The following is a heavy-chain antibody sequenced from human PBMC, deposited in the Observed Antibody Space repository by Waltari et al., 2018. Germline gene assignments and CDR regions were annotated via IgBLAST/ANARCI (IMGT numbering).Heavy chain of an antibody. CDR1: GFRFSTYA. V-gene: IGHV3-23*01. CDR2: ISATADAT. J-gene: IGHJ4*02. Sequence: EVQLLASGGGQVIPGGSLRLSCGTAGFRFSTYAMTWVRQSTEKGLQWVSTISATADATYYAESVKGRFTVSRDQSKSTLYLQMNSLTFEDTAVYYCAKGGRDWGPHFDYWGQGIPVIVSS. CDR3: AKGGRDWGPHFDY. D-gene: IGHD7-27*01.